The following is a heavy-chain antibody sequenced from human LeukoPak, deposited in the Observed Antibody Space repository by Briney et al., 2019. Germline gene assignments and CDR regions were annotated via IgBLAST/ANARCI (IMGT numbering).Heavy chain of an antibody. CDR2: LYSDGST. D-gene: IGHD6-6*01. CDR1: GFSVSSNY. J-gene: IGHJ3*02. CDR3: ARGLHSRSSGRRFDVFDI. V-gene: IGHV3-53*01. Sequence: GGSLRLSCAASGFSVSSNYMTWVRQAPGKGLEWVSVLYSDGSTYYGGSVKGRFTISRDNSKNTLYLQMNSLRAEDTAVYYCARGLHSRSSGRRFDVFDIWGQGTMVTVS.